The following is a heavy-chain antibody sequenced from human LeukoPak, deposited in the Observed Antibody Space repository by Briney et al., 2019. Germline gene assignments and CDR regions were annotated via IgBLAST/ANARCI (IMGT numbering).Heavy chain of an antibody. Sequence: GGSLRLSCAASGFTFSSYDMHWVRQATGKGLEWVSAIGTAGDTYYPGSVKGRFTISRENAKNSLYLQMNSLRAGDTAVYYCARVYSSSWENYYYYYYMDVWGKGTTVTVSS. CDR1: GFTFSSYD. J-gene: IGHJ6*03. V-gene: IGHV3-13*01. CDR3: ARVYSSSWENYYYYYYMDV. CDR2: IGTAGDT. D-gene: IGHD6-13*01.